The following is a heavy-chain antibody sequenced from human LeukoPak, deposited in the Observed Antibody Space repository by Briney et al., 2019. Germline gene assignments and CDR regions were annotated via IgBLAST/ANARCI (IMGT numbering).Heavy chain of an antibody. D-gene: IGHD3-16*01. V-gene: IGHV3-23*01. J-gene: IGHJ3*02. Sequence: GGSLSLSCAASGFIFNNYAMSWVRQAPGKGLEWVSAITGRGDRSYYGDFVKGRFTISRDNSNNTLLLQMNSLRAEDTALYYCARDRTDDYDYGALNIWGQGTMVTVSS. CDR1: GFIFNNYA. CDR2: ITGRGDRS. CDR3: ARDRTDDYDYGALNI.